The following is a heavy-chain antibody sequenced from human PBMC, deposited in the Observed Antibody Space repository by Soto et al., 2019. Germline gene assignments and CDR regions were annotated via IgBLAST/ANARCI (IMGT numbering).Heavy chain of an antibody. J-gene: IGHJ4*02. CDR3: AKDFGHYDILSGYPTFGY. V-gene: IGHV3-23*01. D-gene: IGHD3-9*01. CDR2: VSRSGDNT. CDR1: GFTFSSFA. Sequence: EVQLLESGGGLVQPGGSLRLSCVASGFTFSSFAMSWVRQAPGEGLEWVSAVSRSGDNTYYADSVKGRFAISRDNSKNSLYLQMNSLRAEDTAVYYCAKDFGHYDILSGYPTFGYWGQGTLVTVSS.